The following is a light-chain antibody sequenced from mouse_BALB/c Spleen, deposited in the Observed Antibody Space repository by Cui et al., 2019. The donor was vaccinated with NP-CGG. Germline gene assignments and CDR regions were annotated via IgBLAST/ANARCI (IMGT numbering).Light chain of an antibody. V-gene: IGLV1*01. CDR2: GTN. Sequence: QAVVTQESAPTTSPGETVTLTCRSSTGAVTTSNYCNWVQEKPDHLFTGLIGGTNNRAPGVPARFSGSLIGDKAALTITRAQTEDEAIYFCALWYSNHWVFGGGTKLTVL. J-gene: IGLJ1*01. CDR3: ALWYSNHWV. CDR1: TGAVTTSNY.